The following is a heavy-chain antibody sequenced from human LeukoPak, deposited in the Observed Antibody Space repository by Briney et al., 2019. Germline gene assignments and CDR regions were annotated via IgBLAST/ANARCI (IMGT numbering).Heavy chain of an antibody. D-gene: IGHD2-15*01. CDR1: GCTFSGYA. Sequence: GGSLRLSCAASGCTFSGYAVSWVRQAPGKGLEWVSAISSSGGSTYYADSVKGRFTISRDNSKNTLYLQMNSLRAEDTAVYYCAKVPPPSRGGWFDPWGQGTLVTVSS. J-gene: IGHJ5*02. CDR3: AKVPPPSRGGWFDP. CDR2: ISSSGGST. V-gene: IGHV3-23*01.